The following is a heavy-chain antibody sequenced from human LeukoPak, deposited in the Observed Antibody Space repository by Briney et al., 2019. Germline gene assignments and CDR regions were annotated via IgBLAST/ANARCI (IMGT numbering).Heavy chain of an antibody. CDR3: ATKESYGFPHFDY. CDR1: GYTLTELS. Sequence: ASVKVSCKVSGYTLTELSMHWVRQAPGKGLEWMGGFEPEDGETIYAQKFQGRVTMTEDTSTDTAYMELSSLRSEDTAVYYCATKESYGFPHFDYWGQGTLVTVSS. J-gene: IGHJ4*02. D-gene: IGHD5-18*01. V-gene: IGHV1-24*01. CDR2: FEPEDGET.